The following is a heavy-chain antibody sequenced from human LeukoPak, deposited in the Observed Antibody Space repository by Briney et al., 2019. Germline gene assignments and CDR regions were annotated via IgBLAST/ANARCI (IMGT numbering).Heavy chain of an antibody. J-gene: IGHJ5*02. CDR3: ARGNSPYDSSGYYPS. V-gene: IGHV1-69*13. CDR2: IIPIFGTA. D-gene: IGHD3-22*01. Sequence: GASAKVSCKASGGTFSSYAISWVRQAPGQGLEWMGGIIPIFGTANYAQKFQGRVTITADESTSTAYMELSSLRSEDTAVYYCARGNSPYDSSGYYPSWGQGTLVTVSS. CDR1: GGTFSSYA.